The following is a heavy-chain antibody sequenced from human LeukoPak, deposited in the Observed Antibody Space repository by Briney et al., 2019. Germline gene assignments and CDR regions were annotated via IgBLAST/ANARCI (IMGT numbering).Heavy chain of an antibody. V-gene: IGHV1-2*02. D-gene: IGHD5/OR15-5a*01. Sequence: GASVKVSCKASGYAFSDIYFNWVRQAPGQGLEWMGWINPSTGARTYSQKFEGRISMDTSMDTSFNTVYMELGSLTTDGTAVYYCATSSVTHTRDPWGQGTLVTVSS. CDR2: INPSTGAR. J-gene: IGHJ5*02. CDR1: GYAFSDIY. CDR3: ATSSVTHTRDP.